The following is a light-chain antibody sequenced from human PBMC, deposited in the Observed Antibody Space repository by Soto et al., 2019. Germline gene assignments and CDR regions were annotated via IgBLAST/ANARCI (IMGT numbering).Light chain of an antibody. CDR3: QVWDRTSNHYV. J-gene: IGLJ1*01. CDR1: NIGSKS. Sequence: SCELTQPPSVAVAPGQTVRVTCGGKNIGSKSVHWYQQKPGQAPVLVVYDDSDRPSRIPERFSGSNSGNTATLTISRVEAGDEADYHCQVWDRTSNHYVFGSGTKVTVL. V-gene: IGLV3-21*02. CDR2: DDS.